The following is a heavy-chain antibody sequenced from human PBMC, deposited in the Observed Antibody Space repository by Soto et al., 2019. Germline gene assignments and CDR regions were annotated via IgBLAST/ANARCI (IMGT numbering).Heavy chain of an antibody. J-gene: IGHJ4*02. CDR2: ISAYNGNT. CDR1: GYTFASYA. Sequence: QVQLVQSGAEVKKPGASVKVSCKASGYTFASYAISWMRQAPGQGLEWMGWISAYNGNTNYAQKLQGRVTMTTDTSTSTAYTQLRSLRSDDTAVYYCARDPPPPDYWGQGTLVTVSS. CDR3: ARDPPPPDY. V-gene: IGHV1-18*01.